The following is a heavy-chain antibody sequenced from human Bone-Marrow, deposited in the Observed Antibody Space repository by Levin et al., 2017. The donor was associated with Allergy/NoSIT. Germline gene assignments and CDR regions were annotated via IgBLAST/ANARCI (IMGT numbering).Heavy chain of an antibody. CDR2: IDWEDDK. CDR1: GLSLSRSGVF. J-gene: IGHJ3*02. Sequence: SGPTLVKPTQTLTLTCTVSGLSLSRSGVFVNWIRQSPGEALEWLALIDWEDDKYYRTSLRTRLTISKDTSKNQVVLIMTNMDPVDTATYYCARSDSTGGPLDIWGQGTRVTVSS. D-gene: IGHD3-3*01. CDR3: ARSDSTGGPLDI. V-gene: IGHV2-70*01.